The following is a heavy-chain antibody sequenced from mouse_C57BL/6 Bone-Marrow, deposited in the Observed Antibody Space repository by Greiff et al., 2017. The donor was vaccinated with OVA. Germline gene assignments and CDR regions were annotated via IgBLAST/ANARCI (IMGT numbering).Heavy chain of an antibody. CDR3: ARHGDGTGYYAMDY. CDR2: ISNGGGST. Sequence: EVMLVESGGGLVQPGGSLKLSCAASGFTFSDYYMYWVRQTPEKRLEWVAYISNGGGSTYYPDTVKGRFTISRDNAKNTLYLQMSRLKSEDTAMYYCARHGDGTGYYAMDYWGQGTSVTVSS. CDR1: GFTFSDYY. V-gene: IGHV5-12*01. J-gene: IGHJ4*01. D-gene: IGHD2-3*01.